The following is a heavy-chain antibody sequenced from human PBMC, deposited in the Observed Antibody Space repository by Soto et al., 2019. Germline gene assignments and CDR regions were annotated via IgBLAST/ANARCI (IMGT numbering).Heavy chain of an antibody. V-gene: IGHV3-48*03. J-gene: IGHJ4*02. CDR3: ARGFSAGKGSPPDY. Sequence: EVQLVESGGGLVQPGGSLRLSCAVSGFTYGAYEMNWVRQAPGKGLEWVAYISSSGSGGSTSSADSVKGRFAISRDNSRNTLYLQMNSLRDGDTAIYYCARGFSAGKGSPPDYWGQGTLVTVSS. CDR1: GFTYGAYE. CDR2: SSGSGGST. D-gene: IGHD3-10*01.